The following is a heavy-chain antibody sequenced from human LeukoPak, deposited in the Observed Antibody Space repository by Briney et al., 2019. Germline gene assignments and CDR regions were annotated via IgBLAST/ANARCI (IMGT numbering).Heavy chain of an antibody. CDR3: ARGLRYLEWSHYYMDV. D-gene: IGHD3-3*01. CDR2: ISWNSGSI. J-gene: IGHJ6*03. Sequence: GGSLRLSCAASGFTFDDYAMHWVRQAPGKGLEWVSGISWNSGSIGYADSVKGRFTISRDNAKNSLYLQMNSLRTEDTALYYCARGLRYLEWSHYYMDVWGKGIMVTVSS. CDR1: GFTFDDYA. V-gene: IGHV3-9*01.